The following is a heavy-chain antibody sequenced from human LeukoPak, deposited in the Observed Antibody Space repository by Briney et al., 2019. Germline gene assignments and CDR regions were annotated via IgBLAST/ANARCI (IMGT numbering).Heavy chain of an antibody. CDR2: ISAYNGNT. CDR3: ARDLDQYSGRFGGFGHDF. CDR1: GGTFSSYA. D-gene: IGHD1-26*01. Sequence: WASVKVSCKASGGTFSSYAINWVRQAPGQGLEWMGWISAYNGNTNYAQKLQGRVTMTTDTSTSTAYMELRSLRSDDTAVYYCARDLDQYSGRFGGFGHDFWGQGTLVTVSS. J-gene: IGHJ4*02. V-gene: IGHV1-18*01.